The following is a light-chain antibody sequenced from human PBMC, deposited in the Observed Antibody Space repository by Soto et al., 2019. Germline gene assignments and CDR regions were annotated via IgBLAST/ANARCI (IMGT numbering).Light chain of an antibody. CDR1: QSVISSY. Sequence: EIVLTHAPFTLSLSPGVRATLSCQASQSVISSYLAWYQQKPGQAPSLLIYGASSRATGIPDRFSGRGSGTDFTLTISRLEPEDFAVYYCQQYGSSPPITVGQGTRLDIK. CDR2: GAS. V-gene: IGKV3-20*01. J-gene: IGKJ5*01. CDR3: QQYGSSPPIT.